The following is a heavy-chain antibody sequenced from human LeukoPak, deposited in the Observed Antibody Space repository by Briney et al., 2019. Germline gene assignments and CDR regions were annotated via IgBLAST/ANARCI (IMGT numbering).Heavy chain of an antibody. Sequence: ASVKVSCKASGYTFTSYGISWVRQAPGQGLEWMGWISAYNGNTNYAQKLQGRVTMTRDTPISTAYMELSRLRSDDTAVYYCARDPTTYYGGPHTYYYMDVWGKGTTVTVSS. CDR2: ISAYNGNT. J-gene: IGHJ6*03. V-gene: IGHV1-18*01. CDR3: ARDPTTYYGGPHTYYYMDV. CDR1: GYTFTSYG. D-gene: IGHD3-10*01.